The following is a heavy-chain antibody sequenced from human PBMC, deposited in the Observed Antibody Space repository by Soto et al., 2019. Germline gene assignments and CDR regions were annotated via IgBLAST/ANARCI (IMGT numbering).Heavy chain of an antibody. D-gene: IGHD7-27*01. V-gene: IGHV3-23*01. CDR1: GFTFINYA. Sequence: ESGGGLVRPGGSLRLSCAGSGFTFINYAMNWVRQAPGKGLEWVSSISGGGDAAFFPDSVRGRFTISRDNSKNTVTLQMNSLGVDDTAVYYCARKILGSTTRPNYWYFDLWGRGTLVTVSS. J-gene: IGHJ2*01. CDR3: ARKILGSTTRPNYWYFDL. CDR2: ISGGGDAA.